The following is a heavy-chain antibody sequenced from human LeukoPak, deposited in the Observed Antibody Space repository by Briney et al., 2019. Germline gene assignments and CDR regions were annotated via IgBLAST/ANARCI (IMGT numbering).Heavy chain of an antibody. Sequence: SETLSLTCSVSGGSISPYFWSWIRQPPGKGLEWIGYISYSGGTNYNPSLKSRVAISVDTSKNQFSLQLSSVTAADTAVYYCARNDYRGVTNFDPWGQGTLVTVSS. J-gene: IGHJ5*02. CDR3: ARNDYRGVTNFDP. V-gene: IGHV4-59*01. CDR1: GGSISPYF. CDR2: ISYSGGT. D-gene: IGHD3-10*01.